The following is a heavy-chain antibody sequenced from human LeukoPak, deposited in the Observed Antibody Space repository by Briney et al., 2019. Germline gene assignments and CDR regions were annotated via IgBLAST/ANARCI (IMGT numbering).Heavy chain of an antibody. D-gene: IGHD3-10*01. Sequence: GGSLRLSCAASGFIFSRYSVNWVRQAPGKGLEWVSYISSSGSTIYYADSVKGRFTISRDNAKNSLYLQMNSLRAEDTAVYYCARGDYGSSYYYYMDVWGKGTTVTISS. V-gene: IGHV3-48*04. J-gene: IGHJ6*03. CDR3: ARGDYGSSYYYYMDV. CDR1: GFIFSRYS. CDR2: ISSSGSTI.